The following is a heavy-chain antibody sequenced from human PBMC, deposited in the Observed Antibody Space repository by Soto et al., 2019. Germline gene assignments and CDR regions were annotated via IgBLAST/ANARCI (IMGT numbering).Heavy chain of an antibody. J-gene: IGHJ5*02. CDR1: GGSFSCYY. D-gene: IGHD2-2*01. Sequence: SETLSLTCVVYGGSFSCYYGSWIRQPPGKGLEWIGEINHSGSTNYNPSLKSRVTISVDTSKNQFSLKLSSVTAADTAVYYCARVLRYCSSTSCYGYGFDPWGQGTLVTVSS. CDR2: INHSGST. CDR3: ARVLRYCSSTSCYGYGFDP. V-gene: IGHV4-34*01.